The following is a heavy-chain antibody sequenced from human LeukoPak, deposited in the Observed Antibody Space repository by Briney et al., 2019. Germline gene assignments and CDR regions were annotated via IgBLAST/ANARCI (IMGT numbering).Heavy chain of an antibody. Sequence: GRSLRLSCAASGFTFSRYPMHWVRQAPGKGLEWVAVISYDGSNIYYTDSVSGRFTISRDNSKNTLYLQMNSLRAEDTAVYYCARASFGLDYWGQGTRVTVSS. CDR3: ARASFGLDY. D-gene: IGHD3-16*01. CDR2: ISYDGSNI. CDR1: GFTFSRYP. J-gene: IGHJ4*02. V-gene: IGHV3-30-3*01.